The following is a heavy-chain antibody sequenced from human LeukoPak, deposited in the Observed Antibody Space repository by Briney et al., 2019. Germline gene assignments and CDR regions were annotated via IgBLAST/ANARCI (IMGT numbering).Heavy chain of an antibody. D-gene: IGHD6-13*01. J-gene: IGHJ4*02. CDR2: IRYDGSNK. CDR3: AKVSMVPAYSSSWYLGNFQY. CDR1: GFTFSSYG. V-gene: IGHV3-30*02. Sequence: GGSLGLSCAASGFTFSSYGMHWVRQAPGKGLEWVAFIRYDGSNKYYADSVKGRFTISRDNSKNTLYLQMNSLRAEDTAVYYCAKVSMVPAYSSSWYLGNFQYWGQGTLVTVSS.